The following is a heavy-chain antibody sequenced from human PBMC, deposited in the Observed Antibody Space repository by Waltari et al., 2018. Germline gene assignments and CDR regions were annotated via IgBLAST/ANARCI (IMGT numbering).Heavy chain of an antibody. D-gene: IGHD6-13*01. CDR1: GGSISSGSYY. J-gene: IGHJ4*02. CDR2: IYTSGST. CDR3: ARVPISSSWSITGYYFDY. V-gene: IGHV4-61*02. Sequence: QVQLQESGPGLVKPSQTLSLTCTVSGGSISSGSYYWSWIRQPAGKGLEWIGRIYTSGSTNYNPSLKSRVTISVDTSKNQFSLKLSSVTAADTAVYYCARVPISSSWSITGYYFDYWGQGTLVTVSS.